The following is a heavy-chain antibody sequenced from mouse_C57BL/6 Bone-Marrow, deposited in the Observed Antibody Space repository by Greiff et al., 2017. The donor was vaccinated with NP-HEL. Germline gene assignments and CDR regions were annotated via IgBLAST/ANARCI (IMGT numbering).Heavy chain of an antibody. V-gene: IGHV5-4*03. J-gene: IGHJ2*01. CDR1: GFTFSSYA. CDR2: ISDGGSYT. Sequence: DVKLVESGGGLVKPGGSLKLSCAASGFTFSSYAMSWVRQTPEKRLEWVATISDGGSYTYYPDNVKGRFTISRDNAKNNLYLQMSHLKSEDTAMYYCARFYYYGPYYFDYWGQGTTLTVSS. CDR3: ARFYYYGPYYFDY. D-gene: IGHD1-1*01.